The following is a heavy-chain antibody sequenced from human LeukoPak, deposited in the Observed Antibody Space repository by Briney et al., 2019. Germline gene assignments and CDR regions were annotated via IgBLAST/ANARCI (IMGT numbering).Heavy chain of an antibody. J-gene: IGHJ4*02. CDR3: ARNYYYRFDY. Sequence: GGFLRLSCAASGFTFTNYWMTWVRQAPGKGLEWVANIKQDGSVENYVDSLRGRFTISRDNAKDSLYLQMNSLRAEDTAVYFCARNYYYRFDYWGQGTLVAVSS. V-gene: IGHV3-7*01. D-gene: IGHD3-10*01. CDR1: GFTFTNYW. CDR2: IKQDGSVE.